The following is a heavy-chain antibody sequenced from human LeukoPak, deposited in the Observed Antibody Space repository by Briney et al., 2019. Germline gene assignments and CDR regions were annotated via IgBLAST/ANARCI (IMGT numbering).Heavy chain of an antibody. CDR1: GFTFSSYG. D-gene: IGHD3-22*01. V-gene: IGHV3-23*01. Sequence: GGTLRLSCAASGFTFSSYGMSWVRQAPGKGLEWVSAISGSGGSTYYADSVKGRFTTSRDNSKNTLYLQMNSLRAEDTAVYYCAKDTLNYYDSSGYYSYFDSWGQGTLVTVSS. CDR3: AKDTLNYYDSSGYYSYFDS. J-gene: IGHJ4*02. CDR2: ISGSGGST.